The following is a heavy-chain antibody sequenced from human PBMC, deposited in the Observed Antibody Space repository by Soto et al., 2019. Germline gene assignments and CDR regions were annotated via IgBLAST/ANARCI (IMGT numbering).Heavy chain of an antibody. Sequence: PGGSLRLSCAASGFTFSSYAMSWVRQAPGKGLEWVSSITGSGGSTYNADSVKGRFTISRDNSENTLYLQMNSLRAEDTAVYYCAKEYSDFLTAYYGPLNIYYYYSGMDVWGQGTKVTVSS. D-gene: IGHD3-9*01. CDR2: ITGSGGST. V-gene: IGHV3-23*01. CDR1: GFTFSSYA. J-gene: IGHJ6*02. CDR3: AKEYSDFLTAYYGPLNIYYYYSGMDV.